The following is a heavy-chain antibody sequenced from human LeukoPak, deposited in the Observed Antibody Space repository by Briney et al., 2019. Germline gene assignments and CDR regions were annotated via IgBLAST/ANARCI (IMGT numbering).Heavy chain of an antibody. V-gene: IGHV4-38-2*02. CDR3: ARVGDTSGYYQHFDY. J-gene: IGHJ4*01. CDR2: INHRGST. CDR1: GYSISTDYY. D-gene: IGHD3-22*01. Sequence: SETLSLTCSVSGYSISTDYYWGWIRQAPGKGLEWIGIINHRGSTNYNPSLKSRVTISPDTSKNQFSLKLSSVTAADTAVYYCARVGDTSGYYQHFDYWGQGTLVTASS.